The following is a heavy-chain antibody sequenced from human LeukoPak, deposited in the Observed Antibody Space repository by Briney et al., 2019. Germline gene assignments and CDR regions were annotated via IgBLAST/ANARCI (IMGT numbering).Heavy chain of an antibody. J-gene: IGHJ3*02. D-gene: IGHD5-12*01. CDR2: IYYSGST. V-gene: IGHV4-59*01. CDR3: ARSFQATDAFDI. CDR1: GGSISSYY. Sequence: PSETLSLTCTVSGGSISSYYWSWIRQPPGKGLEWIGYIYYSGSTNYNPSLKSRVTISVDTSKNQFSLKLSSVTAADTAVYYCARSFQATDAFDIWGQGTMVTVSS.